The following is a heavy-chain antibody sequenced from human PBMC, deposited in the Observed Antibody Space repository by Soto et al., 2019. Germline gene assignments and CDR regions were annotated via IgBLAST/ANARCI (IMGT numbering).Heavy chain of an antibody. CDR2: INPATGAA. J-gene: IGHJ3*02. V-gene: IGHV1-2*02. Sequence: QLHLVQSGAVVKKPGASVTVSCSASGYPVTAYYMHWVRQAPGRGLEWMGGINPATGAAKYTQTFPGRVTMTRDTSTSTVFMELSGLKSEDTAVFSCARGGGVGVAGSSAFDMWGQGTLVTVSS. D-gene: IGHD3-3*01. CDR1: GYPVTAYY. CDR3: ARGGGVGVAGSSAFDM.